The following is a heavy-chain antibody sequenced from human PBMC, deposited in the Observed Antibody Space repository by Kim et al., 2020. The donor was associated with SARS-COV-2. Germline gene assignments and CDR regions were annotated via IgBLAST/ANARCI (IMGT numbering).Heavy chain of an antibody. D-gene: IGHD6-6*01. CDR3: ARVVDSSSTLTYYYYYGMDV. J-gene: IGHJ6*02. Sequence: FTISRDNSKNTLYLQMNSLRAEDTAVYYCARVVDSSSTLTYYYYYGMDVWGQGTTVTVSS. V-gene: IGHV3-30*01.